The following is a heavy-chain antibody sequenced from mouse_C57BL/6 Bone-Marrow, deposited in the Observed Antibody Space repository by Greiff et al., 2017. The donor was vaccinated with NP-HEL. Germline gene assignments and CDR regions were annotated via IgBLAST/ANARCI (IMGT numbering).Heavy chain of an antibody. J-gene: IGHJ4*01. D-gene: IGHD2-3*01. CDR3: AREGIYDGYYYYAMDY. CDR1: GYTFTNYW. CDR2: IYPGGGYT. Sequence: VQLQQSGAELVRPRTSVKMSCKASGYTFTNYWIGWAKQRPGHGLEWIGDIYPGGGYTNYNEKFKGKATLTADKSSSTAYMQFSSLTSEDSAIYYCAREGIYDGYYYYAMDYWGQGTSVTVSS. V-gene: IGHV1-63*01.